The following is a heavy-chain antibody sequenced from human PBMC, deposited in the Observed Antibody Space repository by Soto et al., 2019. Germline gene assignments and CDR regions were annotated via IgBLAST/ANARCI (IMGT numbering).Heavy chain of an antibody. Sequence: GGSLRLSCAASGFTFSSYWMSWVRQAPGKGLEWVANIKQDGSEKYYVDSVKGRFTISRDNAKNSLYLQMNSLRAEDTAVYYCARGKKQWLFLYYFDYWGQGTLVTVSS. D-gene: IGHD6-19*01. CDR3: ARGKKQWLFLYYFDY. J-gene: IGHJ4*02. CDR2: IKQDGSEK. V-gene: IGHV3-7*03. CDR1: GFTFSSYW.